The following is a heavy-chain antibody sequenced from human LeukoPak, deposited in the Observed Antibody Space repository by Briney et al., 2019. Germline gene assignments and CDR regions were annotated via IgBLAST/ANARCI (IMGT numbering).Heavy chain of an antibody. CDR3: ARIGEDDSSGYYLISYYYYYMDV. CDR2: ISSSGSTI. V-gene: IGHV3-11*01. J-gene: IGHJ6*03. D-gene: IGHD3-22*01. Sequence: GGSLRLSCAASGFTFSDYYMSWIRQAPGKGLEWVSYISSSGSTIYYADSVKGRFTISRDNAKNSLYLQMNSLRAEDTAVYYCARIGEDDSSGYYLISYYYYYMDVWGKGTTVTISS. CDR1: GFTFSDYY.